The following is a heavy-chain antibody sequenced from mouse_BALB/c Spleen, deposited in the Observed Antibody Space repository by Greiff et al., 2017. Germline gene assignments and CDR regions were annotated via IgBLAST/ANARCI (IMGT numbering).Heavy chain of an antibody. CDR2: ISYSGST. Sequence: EVKVVESGPSLVKPSQTLSLTCSVTGDSITSGYWNWIRKFPGNKLEYMGYISYSGSTYYNPSLKSRISITRDTSKNQYYLQLNSVTTEDTATYYCARSDYGYEGYFDYWGQGTTLTVSS. D-gene: IGHD1-2*01. CDR3: ARSDYGYEGYFDY. V-gene: IGHV3-8*02. CDR1: GDSITSGY. J-gene: IGHJ2*01.